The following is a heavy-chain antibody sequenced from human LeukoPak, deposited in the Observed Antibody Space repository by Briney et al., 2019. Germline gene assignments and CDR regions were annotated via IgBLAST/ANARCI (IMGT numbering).Heavy chain of an antibody. V-gene: IGHV3-66*01. J-gene: IGHJ5*02. D-gene: IGHD3-22*01. CDR1: GFTFSSSA. CDR2: IYSGGST. CDR3: ARADYYDSTS. Sequence: GGSLRLSCAASGFTFSSSAMSWVRQAPGKGLEWVSVIYSGGSTYYADSVKGRFTISRDNSKNTLYLQMNSLRAEDTAVYYCARADYYDSTSWGQGTLVTVSS.